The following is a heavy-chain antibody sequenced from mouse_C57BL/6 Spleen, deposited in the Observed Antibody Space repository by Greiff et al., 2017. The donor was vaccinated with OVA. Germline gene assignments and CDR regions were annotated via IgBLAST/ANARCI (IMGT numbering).Heavy chain of an antibody. J-gene: IGHJ3*01. CDR1: GYTFPDYY. V-gene: IGHV1-19*01. D-gene: IGHD2-1*01. CDR3: APIYYGNPGGFAD. Sequence: EVQLQQSGPVLVKPGASVKMSCKASGYTFPDYYMNWVKQSHGKSLEWIGVINPYNGGTSYNQKFKGKATLTVDKSSSTAYMELNSLTSEDSAVYYCAPIYYGNPGGFADWGQGTLVTVSA. CDR2: INPYNGGT.